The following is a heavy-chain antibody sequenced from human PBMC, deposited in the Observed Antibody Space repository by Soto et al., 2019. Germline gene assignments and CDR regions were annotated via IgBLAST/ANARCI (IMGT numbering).Heavy chain of an antibody. CDR3: ARVLRGWFDP. V-gene: IGHV4-4*02. CDR1: GGSITSANW. CDR2: ISHSGIT. J-gene: IGHJ5*02. Sequence: KTSETLSLTCAVSGGSITSANWWTWVRQPPGGGLEWIGEISHSGITNYKASLKSRVTMSVDKTKNDVSLKLTSVPAADTAVDYWARVLRGWFDPWGQGTPVSVCS.